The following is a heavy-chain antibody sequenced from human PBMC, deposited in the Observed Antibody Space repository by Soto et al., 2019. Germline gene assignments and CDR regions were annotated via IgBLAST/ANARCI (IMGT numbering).Heavy chain of an antibody. Sequence: GGSLRLSCAASGFTFSTYSMNWVRQAPGKGLEWVSYISISSPTIYYADSVKGRFTISRDNAKNSLYLQMNGLRDEDTAVYYCARPYNRENSGYSRGIWGGYRPASELLNPDAFDIWGRGTMVTVSS. D-gene: IGHD3-16*02. V-gene: IGHV3-48*02. J-gene: IGHJ3*02. CDR1: GFTFSTYS. CDR2: ISISSPTI. CDR3: ARPYNRENSGYSRGIWGGYRPASELLNPDAFDI.